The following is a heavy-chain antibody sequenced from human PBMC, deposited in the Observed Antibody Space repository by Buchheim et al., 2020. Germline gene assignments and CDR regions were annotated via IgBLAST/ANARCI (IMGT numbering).Heavy chain of an antibody. CDR3: ARYYYDSSGYYYWYYYYGMDV. V-gene: IGHV3-7*01. D-gene: IGHD3-22*01. CDR2: IKQDGSEK. J-gene: IGHJ6*02. Sequence: EVQLVESGGGLVQPGGSLRLSCAASGFTFSSYWMSWVRQAPGKGLEWVANIKQDGSEKYYVDSVKGRFTISRDNPQNSLYLQMNSLRAEDTAVYYCARYYYDSSGYYYWYYYYGMDVWGQGTT. CDR1: GFTFSSYW.